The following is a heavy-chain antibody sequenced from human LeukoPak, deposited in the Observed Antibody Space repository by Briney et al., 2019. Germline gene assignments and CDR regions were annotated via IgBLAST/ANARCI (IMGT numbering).Heavy chain of an antibody. J-gene: IGHJ4*02. CDR2: IIPIFGTA. D-gene: IGHD2-15*01. CDR3: ASDLYCSGGSCYPSY. V-gene: IGHV1-69*13. CDR1: GGTFSSYA. Sequence: SVKVSCKASGGTFSSYAISWVRQAPGQGLEWMGGIIPIFGTANYAQKFQGRVTITADESTSTAYMELSSLRSEDTAVYYCASDLYCSGGSCYPSYWGQGTLVTVSS.